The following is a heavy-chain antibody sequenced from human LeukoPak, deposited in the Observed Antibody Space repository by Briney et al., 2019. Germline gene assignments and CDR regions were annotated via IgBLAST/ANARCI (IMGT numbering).Heavy chain of an antibody. CDR1: GYTFTGYY. CDR3: AKDSAGQWLGRTNDWYFDL. D-gene: IGHD6-19*01. V-gene: IGHV1-2*02. J-gene: IGHJ2*01. Sequence: ASVKVSCKASGYTFTGYYIHWVRQAPGQGLEWMGWINPISGGSNYAQKFQGRVTMARDTSISTAYMVLSSLRSDDTALYYCAKDSAGQWLGRTNDWYFDLWGRGTLVTVSS. CDR2: INPISGGS.